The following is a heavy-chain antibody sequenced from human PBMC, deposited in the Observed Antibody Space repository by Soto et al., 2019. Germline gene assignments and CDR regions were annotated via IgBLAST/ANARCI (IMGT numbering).Heavy chain of an antibody. CDR3: AKIYDSWSGYYPDAPFDY. V-gene: IGHV3-30*18. D-gene: IGHD3-3*01. CDR1: GFTFSSYG. CDR2: ISYDGSNK. J-gene: IGHJ4*02. Sequence: QVQLVESGGGVVQPGRSLRLSCAASGFTFSSYGMHWVRQAPGKGLEWVAVISYDGSNKYYADSVKGRFTISRDNSKNTLYLQMNSLRAEDTAVYYCAKIYDSWSGYYPDAPFDYWGQGTLVTVSS.